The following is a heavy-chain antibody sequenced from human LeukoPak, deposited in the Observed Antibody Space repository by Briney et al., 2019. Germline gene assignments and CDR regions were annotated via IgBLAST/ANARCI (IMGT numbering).Heavy chain of an antibody. CDR1: GYTFTSYG. D-gene: IGHD2-15*01. V-gene: IGHV1-18*01. CDR2: ISAYNGNT. J-gene: IGHJ6*03. Sequence: ASVKVSCKASGYTFTSYGISWVRQAPGQGLVWMGWISAYNGNTNYAQKLQGRVTMTTDTSTSTAYMELRSLRSDDTAVYYCARGVLGSYYYYMDVWGKGTTVTVSS. CDR3: ARGVLGSYYYYMDV.